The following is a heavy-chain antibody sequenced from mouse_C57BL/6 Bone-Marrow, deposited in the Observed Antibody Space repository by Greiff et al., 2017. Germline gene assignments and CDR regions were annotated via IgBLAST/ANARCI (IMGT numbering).Heavy chain of an antibody. D-gene: IGHD2-1*01. CDR1: GYTFTDYY. V-gene: IGHV1-26*01. J-gene: IGHJ3*01. CDR3: GRGRVTTPWFAY. Sequence: VQLQQSGPELVKPGASVKISCKASGYTFTDYYMNWVKQSPGKSLEWIGCINPNNGGTSYNQKFKGKATLTVDKSSSTAYMELRSLTSEDYAVYYCGRGRVTTPWFAYWGQGTLVTVSA. CDR2: INPNNGGT.